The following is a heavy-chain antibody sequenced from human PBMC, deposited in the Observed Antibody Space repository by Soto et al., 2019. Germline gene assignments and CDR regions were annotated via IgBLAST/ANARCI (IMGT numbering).Heavy chain of an antibody. V-gene: IGHV4-39*01. CDR1: GGFISSSSYY. CDR3: ARIFYGDYANSEWYFDL. J-gene: IGHJ2*01. D-gene: IGHD4-17*01. CDR2: IYYSGST. Sequence: QLQLQESGPGLVKPSETLSLTCTVSGGFISSSSYYWGWIRQPPGKGLEWIGSIYYSGSTYYNPSLKSRVTISVDTSKNQFSLKLSSVTAADTAVYYCARIFYGDYANSEWYFDLWGRGTLVTVSS.